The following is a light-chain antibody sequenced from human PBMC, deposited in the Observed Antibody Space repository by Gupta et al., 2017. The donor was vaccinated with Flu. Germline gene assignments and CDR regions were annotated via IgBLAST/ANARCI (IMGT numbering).Light chain of an antibody. Sequence: NSKNVGNQGATWLQHHQGHPPKLLASRNNNRPSGISERFSASRSGNTASRTITGLQPEDEADYYCSAWDSSLSAWVFGGGTKLTVL. CDR2: RNN. J-gene: IGLJ3*02. CDR1: SKNVGNQG. CDR3: SAWDSSLSAWV. V-gene: IGLV10-54*04.